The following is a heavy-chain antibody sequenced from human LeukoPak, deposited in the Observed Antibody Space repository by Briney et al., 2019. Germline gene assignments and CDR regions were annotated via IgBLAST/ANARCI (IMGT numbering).Heavy chain of an antibody. V-gene: IGHV4-4*09. J-gene: IGHJ6*03. CDR1: GGSISSYY. CDR2: IYTSGST. CDR3: ARMHYDFWSGYPLGYSPVGDYYYMDV. D-gene: IGHD3-3*01. Sequence: SETLSLTCTVSGGSISSYYWSWIRQPPGKGLEWIGYIYTSGSTNYNPSLKSRVTISVDTSKNQFSLKLSSVTAADTAVYYCARMHYDFWSGYPLGYSPVGDYYYMDVWGKGTTVTVSS.